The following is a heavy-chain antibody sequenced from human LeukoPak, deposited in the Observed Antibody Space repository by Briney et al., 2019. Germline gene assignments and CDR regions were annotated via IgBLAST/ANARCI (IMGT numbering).Heavy chain of an antibody. CDR3: ARDEEDWYFQH. Sequence: GRSLRLSCAASGFTFSSYAMHWVRQAPGKGLEWVAVISYDGSNKYYADSVKGRFTISRDNSKNTLYLQMNSLIAEDTAVYYCARDEEDWYFQHWGQGTLVTVSS. CDR2: ISYDGSNK. J-gene: IGHJ1*01. CDR1: GFTFSSYA. D-gene: IGHD2-15*01. V-gene: IGHV3-30*04.